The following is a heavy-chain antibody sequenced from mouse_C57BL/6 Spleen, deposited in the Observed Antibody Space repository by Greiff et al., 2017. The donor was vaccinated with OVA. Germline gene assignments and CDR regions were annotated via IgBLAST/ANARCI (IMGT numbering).Heavy chain of an antibody. D-gene: IGHD2-4*01. CDR2: IRSKSNNYAT. J-gene: IGHJ4*01. V-gene: IGHV10-1*01. CDR1: GFSFNTYA. CDR3: VTYDYDVGNAMDY. Sequence: EVQVVESGGGLVQPKGSLKLSCAASGFSFNTYAMNWVRQAPGKGLEWVARIRSKSNNYATYYADSVKDRFTISRDDSESMLYLQMNNLKTEDTAMYYCVTYDYDVGNAMDYWGQGTSVTGSS.